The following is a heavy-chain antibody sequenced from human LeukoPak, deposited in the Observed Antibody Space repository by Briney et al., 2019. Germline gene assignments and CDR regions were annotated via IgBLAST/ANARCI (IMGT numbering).Heavy chain of an antibody. D-gene: IGHD3-3*01. CDR1: GFTFSSYG. CDR3: AKSMGFGAYYYYGMDV. J-gene: IGHJ6*02. V-gene: IGHV3-30*18. CDR2: ISYDGSNK. Sequence: GGSLRFSCAASGFTFSSYGMHWVRQAPGKGLEWVAVISYDGSNKYYADSVKGRFTISRDNSKNTLYLQMNSLRAEDTAVYYCAKSMGFGAYYYYGMDVWGQGTTVTVSS.